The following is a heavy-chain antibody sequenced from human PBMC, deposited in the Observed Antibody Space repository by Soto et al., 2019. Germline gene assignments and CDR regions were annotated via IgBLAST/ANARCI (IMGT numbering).Heavy chain of an antibody. CDR2: MNPGSGDT. V-gene: IGHV1-8*02. Sequence: GASVKVSCKASGYTFTNNDVSWVRQATGQGLEWMGWMNPGSGDTGYAQKFQGRVTMTRDISIATAYMGLNSLTSEDTAIYYCARMESFGSLNWFDPWGRGTLVTVSS. J-gene: IGHJ5*02. CDR3: ARMESFGSLNWFDP. D-gene: IGHD5-18*01. CDR1: GYTFTNND.